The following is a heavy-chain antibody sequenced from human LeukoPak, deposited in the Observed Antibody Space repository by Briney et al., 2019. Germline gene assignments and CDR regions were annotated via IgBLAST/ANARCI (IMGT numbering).Heavy chain of an antibody. CDR3: ARGDRITMVRGVTPRPFDY. D-gene: IGHD3-10*01. Sequence: LPGGSLRLSCAASGFTFSSYWMSWVRQAPGKGLEWVANIKQDGSEKYYVDSVKGRFTISRDNAKNSLYLQMNSLRAEDTAVYYCARGDRITMVRGVTPRPFDYWGQGTLVTVSS. J-gene: IGHJ4*02. CDR2: IKQDGSEK. V-gene: IGHV3-7*01. CDR1: GFTFSSYW.